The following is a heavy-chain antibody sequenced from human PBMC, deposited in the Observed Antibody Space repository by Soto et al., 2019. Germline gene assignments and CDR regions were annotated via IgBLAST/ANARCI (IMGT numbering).Heavy chain of an antibody. D-gene: IGHD1-26*01. Sequence: SETLSLTCTVSGGSISSGDYYWSWIRQPPGKGLEWIGYIYYSGSTYYNPSLKSRVTISVDTSKNQFSLKLSSVTAADTAVYYCARDRSGRYYGMDVWGQGTTVTVSS. CDR2: IYYSGST. V-gene: IGHV4-30-4*01. CDR1: GGSISSGDYY. J-gene: IGHJ6*02. CDR3: ARDRSGRYYGMDV.